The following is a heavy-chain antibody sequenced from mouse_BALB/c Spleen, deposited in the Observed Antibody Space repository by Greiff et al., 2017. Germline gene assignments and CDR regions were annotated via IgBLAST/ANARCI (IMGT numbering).Heavy chain of an antibody. CDR1: GYTFTDYN. CDR3: ASGVLRWGFAY. D-gene: IGHD1-1*01. V-gene: IGHV1-18*01. J-gene: IGHJ3*01. Sequence: EVQLQQSGPELVKPGASVKIPCKASGYTFTDYNMDWVKQSHGKSLEWIGDINPNNGGTNYNQKFKGKATLTVDKSSSTAYMELRSLTSEDTAVYYCASGVLRWGFAYWGQGTLVTVSA. CDR2: INPNNGGT.